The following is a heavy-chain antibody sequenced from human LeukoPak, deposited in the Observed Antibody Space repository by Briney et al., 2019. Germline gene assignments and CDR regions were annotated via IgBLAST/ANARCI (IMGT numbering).Heavy chain of an antibody. CDR2: INPNSGGT. CDR3: ARDSSGWQLRGDFDY. Sequence: AAVKVSCKASGYTFTGYYMHWVRQAPGQGLEWMGWINPNSGGTNYAQKFQGRVTMTRDTSISTAYMELSRLRSDDTAVYYCARDSSGWQLRGDFDYWGQGTLVTVSS. D-gene: IGHD6-19*01. V-gene: IGHV1-2*02. CDR1: GYTFTGYY. J-gene: IGHJ4*02.